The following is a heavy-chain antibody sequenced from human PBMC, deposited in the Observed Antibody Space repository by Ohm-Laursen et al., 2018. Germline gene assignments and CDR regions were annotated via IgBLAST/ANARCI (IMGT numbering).Heavy chain of an antibody. V-gene: IGHV4-4*07. CDR1: GGSISSYY. CDR3: ARAVVVVAASGYYYYGMDV. J-gene: IGHJ6*02. CDR2: IYTSGST. D-gene: IGHD2-15*01. Sequence: SETLSLTCPVSGGSISSYYWSWIRQPAGKGLEWIGRIYTSGSTNYNPSLKSRVTISVDTSKNQFSLKLSSVTAADTAVYYCARAVVVVAASGYYYYGMDVWGQGTTVTVSS.